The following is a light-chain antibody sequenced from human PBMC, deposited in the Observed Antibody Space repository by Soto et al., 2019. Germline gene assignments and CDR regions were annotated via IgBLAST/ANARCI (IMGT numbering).Light chain of an antibody. Sequence: QSALTQPASVSGSPGQSITISCTGTSSDVGAYNYVSWYQQHPGKAHKLMIYEVSNRPTGVSNRFSGSKSANTASLTISGLQDGDEADYYCSSYTSSSTWLFGGGTKLTVL. V-gene: IGLV2-14*03. CDR3: SSYTSSSTWL. CDR1: SSDVGAYNY. J-gene: IGLJ3*02. CDR2: EVS.